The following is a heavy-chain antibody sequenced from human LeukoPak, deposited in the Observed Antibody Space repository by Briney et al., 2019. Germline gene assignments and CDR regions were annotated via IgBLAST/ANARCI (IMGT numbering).Heavy chain of an antibody. Sequence: GGSLRLSCAASGFTCSSYAMTWVCQAPGKGLEWVSGSSGSGGSTYYADSVKGRFTISRDNSKNTLYLQMSSLRAEDTAVYYCARTAPAAIYWFDPWGQGTLVTVSS. CDR1: GFTCSSYA. D-gene: IGHD2-2*02. J-gene: IGHJ5*02. CDR2: SSGSGGST. CDR3: ARTAPAAIYWFDP. V-gene: IGHV3-23*01.